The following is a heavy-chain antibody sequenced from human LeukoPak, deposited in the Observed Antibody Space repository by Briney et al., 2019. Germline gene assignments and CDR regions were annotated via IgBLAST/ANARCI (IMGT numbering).Heavy chain of an antibody. CDR3: GEAAAMVRGVDY. Sequence: SGTLSLTCAVSGGSISNNNWWSWVRQPPGKGLEWIGEIYHSGSTSYNPSLESRVTISVDNSNNQFSLTLRTVTAADTAVYYCGEAAAMVRGVDYWGQGTLVTVSS. J-gene: IGHJ4*02. CDR1: GGSISNNNW. V-gene: IGHV4-4*02. D-gene: IGHD3-10*01. CDR2: IYHSGST.